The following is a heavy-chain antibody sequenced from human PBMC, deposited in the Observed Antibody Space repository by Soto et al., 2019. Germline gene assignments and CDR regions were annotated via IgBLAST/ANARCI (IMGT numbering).Heavy chain of an antibody. Sequence: GASVKVSCKASGYTFTGYYMHWVRQAPGQGLEWTGWINPNSGGTNYAQKLQGRVTMTRDTSIGTAYMELSRLRSDDTAVYYCARLNGSGSYPWFDPWGQGTLVTVSS. J-gene: IGHJ5*02. CDR1: GYTFTGYY. V-gene: IGHV1-2*02. CDR2: INPNSGGT. CDR3: ARLNGSGSYPWFDP. D-gene: IGHD3-10*01.